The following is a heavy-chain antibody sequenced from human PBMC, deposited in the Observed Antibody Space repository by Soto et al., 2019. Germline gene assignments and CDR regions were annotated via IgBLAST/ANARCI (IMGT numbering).Heavy chain of an antibody. J-gene: IGHJ4*02. CDR2: ISGSGGST. Sequence: GGSLRLSCAASGFTFSSYAMSWVHQAPGKGLEWVSAISGSGGSTYYADSVKGRFTISRDNSKNTLYLQMNSLRAEDTAVYYCAKSSYYDFWSGYYTDFDYWGQGTLVTVSS. D-gene: IGHD3-3*01. CDR3: AKSSYYDFWSGYYTDFDY. CDR1: GFTFSSYA. V-gene: IGHV3-23*01.